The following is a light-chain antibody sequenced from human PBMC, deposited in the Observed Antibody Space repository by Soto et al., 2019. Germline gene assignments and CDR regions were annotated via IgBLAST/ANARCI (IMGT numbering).Light chain of an antibody. Sequence: DTQMTQSPSTLSASVGDRVTITCRASQSISSWLAWYQQKPGKAPNLLIYGASSLESGVPSRFSGSGSGTEFTLTISSLQPDDFATYYCQQYNSYPWTFGQGTKVEIK. V-gene: IGKV1-5*01. CDR3: QQYNSYPWT. CDR1: QSISSW. CDR2: GAS. J-gene: IGKJ1*01.